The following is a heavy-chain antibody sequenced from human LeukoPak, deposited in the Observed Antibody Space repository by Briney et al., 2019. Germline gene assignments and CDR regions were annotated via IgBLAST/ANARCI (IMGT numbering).Heavy chain of an antibody. J-gene: IGHJ3*02. CDR1: GGSFSGYY. V-gene: IGHV4-34*01. Sequence: SETLSLTCAVYGGSFSGYYWSWIRQPPGKGLEWIGEINHSGSTNYNPSLKSRVTISVDTSKNQFSLKLSSVTAADTAVYYCASGLYYYGSGSYSEGAFDIWGQGTMVTVSS. CDR2: INHSGST. CDR3: ASGLYYYGSGSYSEGAFDI. D-gene: IGHD3-10*01.